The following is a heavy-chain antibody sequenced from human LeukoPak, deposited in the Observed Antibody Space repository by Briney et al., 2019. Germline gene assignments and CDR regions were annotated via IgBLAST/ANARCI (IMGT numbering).Heavy chain of an antibody. J-gene: IGHJ4*02. D-gene: IGHD6-19*01. CDR3: ARDSIAVAGCFDS. Sequence: GGSLRLSCAASGFTFSSYGMHWVRQAPGKGLEWVAIIWYDGSNNYYADSVKGRFTIPRDNSKNTLSLQMNSLRAEDTAVYYCARDSIAVAGCFDSWGQGNLVTVSS. CDR2: IWYDGSNN. CDR1: GFTFSSYG. V-gene: IGHV3-33*01.